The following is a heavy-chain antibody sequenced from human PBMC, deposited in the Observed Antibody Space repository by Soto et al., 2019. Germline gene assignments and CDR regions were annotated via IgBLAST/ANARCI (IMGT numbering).Heavy chain of an antibody. CDR2: ISGSGGRS. CDR1: GFTFSNYA. CDR3: AKAYFVWSSEQPYYFDY. J-gene: IGHJ4*02. V-gene: IGHV3-23*01. D-gene: IGHD3-16*01. Sequence: VQLLDSGGGLVQPGGFLRLSCAASGFTFSNYAMTWVRQGPGKGLEWVSGISGSGGRSYYADSVKGRFTISRDNSKSTLYLQMNSLRAEDTAVYYCAKAYFVWSSEQPYYFDYWGQGTLVTVSS.